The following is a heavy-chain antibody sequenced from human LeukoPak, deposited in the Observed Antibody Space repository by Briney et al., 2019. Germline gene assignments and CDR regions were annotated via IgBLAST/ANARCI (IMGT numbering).Heavy chain of an antibody. CDR1: SGSISSSSYY. J-gene: IGHJ5*02. V-gene: IGHV4-39*01. CDR3: ARHWLEAAKTYSYWFDP. Sequence: SETLSLTCTVSSGSISSSSYYWGWIRQPPGKGLEWIGSIYYSGSTCYNPSLKSRVTMSLDTSKNQISLMLSSVTAADTAIYYCARHWLEAAKTYSYWFDPWGQGTLVTVSS. CDR2: IYYSGST. D-gene: IGHD6-13*01.